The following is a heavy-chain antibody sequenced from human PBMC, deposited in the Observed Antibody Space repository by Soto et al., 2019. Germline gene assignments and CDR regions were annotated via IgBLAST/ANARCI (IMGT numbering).Heavy chain of an antibody. CDR2: IYYSGST. CDR1: GGSISSSSYY. J-gene: IGHJ6*02. CDR3: ASQGVGATRYGMDV. Sequence: QLQLQESGPGLVKPSETLSLTCTVSGGSISSSSYYWGWIRQPPGKGLEWIGSIYYSGSTYYNPSLKSRVTISVDTCQNQLSLKLSSVTAADTAVYYCASQGVGATRYGMDVWGQGTTLTVSS. D-gene: IGHD1-26*01. V-gene: IGHV4-39*01.